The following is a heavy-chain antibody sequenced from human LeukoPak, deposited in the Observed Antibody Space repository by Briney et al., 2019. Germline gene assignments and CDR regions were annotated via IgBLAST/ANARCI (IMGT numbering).Heavy chain of an antibody. J-gene: IGHJ4*02. Sequence: SETLSLTCAVYGGSFSGYYWSWIRQPPGKGLEWIGEINHSGSTNYNPSLKSRVTISVDTSKNQFSLKLSSVTAADTAVYYCARYSSRYCSGGSCPRANFGYWGQGTLVTVSS. CDR1: GGSFSGYY. CDR2: INHSGST. D-gene: IGHD2-15*01. V-gene: IGHV4-34*01. CDR3: ARYSSRYCSGGSCPRANFGY.